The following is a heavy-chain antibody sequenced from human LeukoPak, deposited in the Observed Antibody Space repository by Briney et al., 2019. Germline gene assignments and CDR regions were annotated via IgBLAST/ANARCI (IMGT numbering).Heavy chain of an antibody. D-gene: IGHD3-10*01. Sequence: GGSLRLSCAASGFTVSSNYMSWVRQAPGKGLEWVSVLYTGGSTYYADSVKGRFTISRDNSKNTLYLQMNSLRVEDTAVYYCARSTYYYDAFDIWGQGTMVTVSS. J-gene: IGHJ3*02. CDR3: ARSTYYYDAFDI. V-gene: IGHV3-66*01. CDR2: LYTGGST. CDR1: GFTVSSNY.